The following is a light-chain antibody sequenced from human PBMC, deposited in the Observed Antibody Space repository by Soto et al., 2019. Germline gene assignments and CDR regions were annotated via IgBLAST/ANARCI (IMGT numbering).Light chain of an antibody. CDR3: QTWGAGIVV. J-gene: IGLJ2*01. CDR2: DNTDGSH. V-gene: IGLV4-69*01. CDR1: RGHSSYT. Sequence: QSVLTQSPSASASLGASVKLTCTLSRGHSSYTIAWHQQQPDKGPRFLMKDNTDGSHSRGDGIPDRFSGSRSGAERYLTISSLQSEDEADYYCQTWGAGIVVFGGGTKLTVL.